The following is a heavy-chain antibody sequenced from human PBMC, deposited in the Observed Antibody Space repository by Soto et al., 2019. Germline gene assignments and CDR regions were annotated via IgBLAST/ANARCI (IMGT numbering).Heavy chain of an antibody. Sequence: EYGGGLIQPGGSLRLSCAAFGFTVSSNYMTWVRQAPGKGLEWVSVIYSGGSTYYADSVNGRFTISRNNSRNTLYLQMNSLTAKDTTVYYCARGFTSMAYYGKYYFDKWGQGTLVTVSS. D-gene: IGHD3-10*01. J-gene: IGHJ4*02. CDR3: ARGFTSMAYYGKYYFDK. CDR1: GFTVSSNY. CDR2: IYSGGST. V-gene: IGHV3-53*01.